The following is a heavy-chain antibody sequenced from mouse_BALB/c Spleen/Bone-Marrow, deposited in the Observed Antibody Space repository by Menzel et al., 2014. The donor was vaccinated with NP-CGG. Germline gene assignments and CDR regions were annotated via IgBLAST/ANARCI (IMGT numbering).Heavy chain of an antibody. CDR2: IDPANVNT. V-gene: IGHV14-3*02. Sequence: EVKLQQSGAEIKKPGDSVKLSCTASGFNIKNTYIHWVKQRPEQGLEWIGRIDPANVNTKYDPKFQGKATITADTSANTAYLQLSSLTSEDTAVYYCATYYYGSSLFAYWGQGTLVTVSA. D-gene: IGHD1-1*01. CDR1: GFNIKNTY. J-gene: IGHJ3*01. CDR3: ATYYYGSSLFAY.